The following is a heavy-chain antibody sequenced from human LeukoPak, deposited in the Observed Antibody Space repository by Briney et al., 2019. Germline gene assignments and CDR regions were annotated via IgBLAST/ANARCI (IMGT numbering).Heavy chain of an antibody. J-gene: IGHJ6*02. CDR1: GFTFSSYG. CDR3: AKVVLRGSYYYYYGMDV. Sequence: PGGSLRLSCAASGFTFSSYGMHWVRQAPGKGLEWVAVISYDGSNKYYADSVKGRFTISRDNSKNTLYPQMNSLRAEDTAVYYCAKVVLRGSYYYYYGMDVWGQGTTVTVSS. D-gene: IGHD1-26*01. V-gene: IGHV3-30*18. CDR2: ISYDGSNK.